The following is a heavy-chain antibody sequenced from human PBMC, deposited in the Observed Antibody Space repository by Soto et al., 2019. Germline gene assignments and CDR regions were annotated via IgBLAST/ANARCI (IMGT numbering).Heavy chain of an antibody. CDR1: GYRFRKYW. CDR3: ARRLQDVSGSSPYYSAFDV. J-gene: IGHJ6*02. Sequence: ESLKISCEASGYRFRKYWHAWVREMPGKGMEYVGIIYPGDSDSIYSPPFQGQVTISADTSISTAYLQWSSLKASDCAMYYCARRLQDVSGSSPYYSAFDVWRRGTTDTVSS. D-gene: IGHD3-16*01. CDR2: IYPGDSDS. V-gene: IGHV5-51*01.